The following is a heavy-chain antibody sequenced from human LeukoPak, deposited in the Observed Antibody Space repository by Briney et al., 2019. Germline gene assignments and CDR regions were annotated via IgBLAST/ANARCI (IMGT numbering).Heavy chain of an antibody. CDR3: VTEYWXRFDY. V-gene: IGHV3-7*01. CDR1: GFNFLGYN. CDR2: VTRDGSGT. J-gene: IGHJ4*02. D-gene: IGHD2-15*01. Sequence: PGGSLRLSCITSGFNFLGYNMAWVRQAPGKGLEWLATVTRDGSGTEYIDSVRGRFTISRDNAKNSVYLQMNSLRAEDTAVYFCVTEYWXRFDYWGQGLLLTVSS.